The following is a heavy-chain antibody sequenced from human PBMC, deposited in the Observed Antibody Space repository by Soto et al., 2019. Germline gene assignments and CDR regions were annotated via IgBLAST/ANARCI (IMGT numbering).Heavy chain of an antibody. CDR3: AKNQGVELVPLATVDWYDP. CDR2: ISGSGFKK. CDR1: GFIFENFG. Sequence: PGGSLRLSSAASGFIFENFGMSWVRQAPGKGLEWISSISGSGFKKYYADSVKGRFTISRDNSKSTVYLELNNLGAEDTAVYHCAKNQGVELVPLATVDWYDPWGQGSVVT. D-gene: IGHD1-26*01. J-gene: IGHJ5*02. V-gene: IGHV3-23*01.